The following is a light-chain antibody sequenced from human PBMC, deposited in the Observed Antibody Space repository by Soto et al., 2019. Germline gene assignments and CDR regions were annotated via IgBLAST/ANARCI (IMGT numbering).Light chain of an antibody. V-gene: IGKV3-20*01. CDR1: QSVSRTY. Sequence: EIVLTQSPGTLSLSPGERATLSCRASQSVSRTYLAWYQQKPGQPPRLLIYDASSRATGIPDRFSGSGSGTDFTLTISRLEPEDFAVYYCQHYGNSSITFGQGTRLEIK. CDR2: DAS. CDR3: QHYGNSSIT. J-gene: IGKJ5*01.